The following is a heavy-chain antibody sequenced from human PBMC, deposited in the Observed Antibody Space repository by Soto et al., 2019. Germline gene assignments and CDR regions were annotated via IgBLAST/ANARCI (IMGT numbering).Heavy chain of an antibody. J-gene: IGHJ4*02. CDR2: ISGSGGST. CDR1: GFTFSSYV. CDR3: AKDTRWDGAVAGPLDY. V-gene: IGHV3-23*01. D-gene: IGHD6-19*01. Sequence: EVQLLESGGGLVQPGGSLRLSCAASGFTFSSYVMSWVRQAPGKGLEWVSAISGSGGSTYYADSVKGRFTISRDNSKNTLYLQMNSLRAEDTAVYYCAKDTRWDGAVAGPLDYWGQGTLVTVSS.